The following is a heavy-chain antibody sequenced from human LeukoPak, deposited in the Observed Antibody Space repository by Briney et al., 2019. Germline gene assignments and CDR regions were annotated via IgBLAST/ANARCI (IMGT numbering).Heavy chain of an antibody. CDR1: GGSFSGYY. V-gene: IGHV4-34*01. Sequence: SETLSLTCAVYGGSFSGYYWSWIRQPPGKGLGWIGEINHSGSTNYNPSLKSRVTISVDTSKNQFSLKLSSVTAADTAVYYCASGSLYYFDYWGQGTLVTVSS. CDR3: ASGSLYYFDY. CDR2: INHSGST. J-gene: IGHJ4*02.